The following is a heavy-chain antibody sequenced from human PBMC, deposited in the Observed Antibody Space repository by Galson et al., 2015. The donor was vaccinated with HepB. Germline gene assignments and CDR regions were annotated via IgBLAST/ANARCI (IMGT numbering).Heavy chain of an antibody. CDR2: IYTGGRT. V-gene: IGHV3-53*01. CDR3: ARGRGYNWNDVFQYYYYYGMDV. Sequence: SLRLSCAASGFTFSSYAMHWVRQAPGKGLEWVSLIYTGGRTYNADSVKGRITISRDNSKNTLYLQMNSLRAEDTAVYYCARGRGYNWNDVFQYYYYYGMDVWGQGTTITVSS. CDR1: GFTFSSYA. J-gene: IGHJ6*02. D-gene: IGHD1-20*01.